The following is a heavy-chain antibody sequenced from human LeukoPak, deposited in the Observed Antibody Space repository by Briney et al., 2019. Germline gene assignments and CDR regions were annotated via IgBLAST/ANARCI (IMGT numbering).Heavy chain of an antibody. CDR2: INPSGGST. Sequence: ASVKVSCKASGYTFTGYYMHWVRQAPGQGLEWMGIINPSGGSTSYAQKFQGRVTMTRDMSTSTVYMELSRLRSDDTAVYYCARDVTARTLYCSGGSCYSGGGFDPWGQGTLVTASS. V-gene: IGHV1-46*01. J-gene: IGHJ5*02. CDR3: ARDVTARTLYCSGGSCYSGGGFDP. D-gene: IGHD2-15*01. CDR1: GYTFTGYY.